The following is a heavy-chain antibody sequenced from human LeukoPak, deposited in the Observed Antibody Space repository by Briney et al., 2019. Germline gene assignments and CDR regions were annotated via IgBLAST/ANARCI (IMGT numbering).Heavy chain of an antibody. CDR3: ARAVGAARPYYYYGMDV. D-gene: IGHD6-6*01. V-gene: IGHV4-34*01. Sequence: PSETLSLTCAVYGGSFSGYYWSWIRQPPGKGLEWIGEIYHSGSTNYNPSLKSRVTISVDKSKNQFSLKLSSVTAADTAVYYCARAVGAARPYYYYGMDVWGQGTTVTVSS. CDR1: GGSFSGYY. J-gene: IGHJ6*02. CDR2: IYHSGST.